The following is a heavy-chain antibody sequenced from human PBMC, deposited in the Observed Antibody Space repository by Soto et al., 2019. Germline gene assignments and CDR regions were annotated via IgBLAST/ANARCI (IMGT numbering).Heavy chain of an antibody. CDR1: WFSLSTSGVG. CDR3: AHRPYYYGAPAFDY. V-gene: IGHV2-5*02. CDR2: IYWDDTK. D-gene: IGHD3-10*01. J-gene: IGHJ4*02. Sequence: GPSLVKPTKTLPLNFPFFWFSLSTSGVGVGWIPQPPGKVLEWLALIYWDDTKRYSPSLKSRLTITKDTSKNQVVLTMTNMDPVDTATYYCAHRPYYYGAPAFDYWGQGTLVTVSS.